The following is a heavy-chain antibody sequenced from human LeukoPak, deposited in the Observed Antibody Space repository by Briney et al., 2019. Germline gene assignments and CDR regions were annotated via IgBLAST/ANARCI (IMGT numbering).Heavy chain of an antibody. CDR1: GYTFTDYY. CDR3: ARGHSTSSSFDY. CDR2: INLNSGGT. Sequence: SVKVSCKASGYTFTDYYILWVRQAPGQGLEWMGWINLNSGGTNYAQKFQGRVTMTRDTSITTAYMELSRLRSDDTAVYYCARGHSTSSSFDYWGQGSLVTVSS. D-gene: IGHD6-6*01. J-gene: IGHJ4*02. V-gene: IGHV1-2*02.